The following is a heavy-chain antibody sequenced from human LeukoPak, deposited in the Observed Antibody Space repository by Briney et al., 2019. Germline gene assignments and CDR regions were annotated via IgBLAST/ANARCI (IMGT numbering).Heavy chain of an antibody. Sequence: GGSLRLSCEASGFTFSAYAMTWVRQAPGKGLEWVSSIGSDNKPHYSESVKGRFTLSRDNAKNSLYLQMNSLRDEDTAVYYCARDLVLAVWGQGTTVTVSS. V-gene: IGHV3-69-1*01. D-gene: IGHD4/OR15-4a*01. CDR1: GFTFSAYA. J-gene: IGHJ6*02. CDR3: ARDLVLAV. CDR2: IGSDNKP.